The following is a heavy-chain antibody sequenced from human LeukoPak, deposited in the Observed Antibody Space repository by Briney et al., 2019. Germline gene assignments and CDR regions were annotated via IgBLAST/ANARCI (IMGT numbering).Heavy chain of an antibody. CDR1: GGSISSSSYY. V-gene: IGHV4-39*07. D-gene: IGHD3-22*01. CDR3: ARVSYYYDSSGYYEYFQH. J-gene: IGHJ1*01. CDR2: IYYSGST. Sequence: PSETLSLTCTVSGGSISSSSYYWGWIRQPPGKGLEWIGSIYYSGSTYYNPSLKSRVTISVDTSKNQFSLKLSSVTAADTAVYYCARVSYYYDSSGYYEYFQHWGQGTLVTVSS.